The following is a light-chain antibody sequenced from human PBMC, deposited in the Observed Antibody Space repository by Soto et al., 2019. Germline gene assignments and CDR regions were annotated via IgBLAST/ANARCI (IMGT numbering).Light chain of an antibody. CDR1: QSVSSN. CDR3: QQRNNWPPGIT. CDR2: GAS. V-gene: IGKV3-11*01. Sequence: ETILTRSPATLCLSPGERATLSCRASQSVSSNLAWYQQKPGQAPRLLIYGASSRATDIPDRFTGSGSGTDFALTISRLEPQDFAVYYCQQRNNWPPGITFGQGTRLEIK. J-gene: IGKJ5*01.